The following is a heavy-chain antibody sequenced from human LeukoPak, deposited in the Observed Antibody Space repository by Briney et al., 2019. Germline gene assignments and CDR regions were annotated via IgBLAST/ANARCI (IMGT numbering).Heavy chain of an antibody. V-gene: IGHV1-18*01. D-gene: IGHD1-26*01. CDR2: ISGYNGNT. CDR1: GYTFTRYG. J-gene: IGHJ4*02. CDR3: ARSGRGTYYYFDL. Sequence: ASVKVSCKASGYTFTRYGISWVRQAPGQGLEWMGWISGYNGNTNYAQKFQDRVSMTAGTSTSTAYMEVRSLRSDDTAVYYCARSGRGTYYYFDLWGQGTLVTVSS.